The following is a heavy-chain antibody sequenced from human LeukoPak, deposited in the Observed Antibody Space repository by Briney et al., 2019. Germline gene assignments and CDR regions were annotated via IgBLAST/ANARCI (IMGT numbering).Heavy chain of an antibody. V-gene: IGHV4-39*01. D-gene: IGHD3-10*01. CDR3: ARTRYYYNSRSYGAPYYFDY. CDR1: GGSISSSNW. Sequence: SETLSLTCAVSGGSISSSNWWSWIRQPPGKGLEWIGSIYYSGSTYYNPSLKSRVTISVDTSKNQFSLKLSSVTAADTAVYYCARTRYYYNSRSYGAPYYFDYWGQGTLVTVSS. J-gene: IGHJ4*02. CDR2: IYYSGST.